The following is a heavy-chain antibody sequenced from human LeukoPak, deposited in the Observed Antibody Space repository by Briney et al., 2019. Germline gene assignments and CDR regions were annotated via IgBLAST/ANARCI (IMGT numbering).Heavy chain of an antibody. D-gene: IGHD1-7*01. CDR3: ARLDANFADF. CDR2: TYYRSRWYN. J-gene: IGHJ4*02. Sequence: WIRXXXXXXLEWLGRTYYRSRWYNDYAVSVKSRISISPDTSRNQFSLQLDSVTPEDTAVYYCARLDANFADFWGQGTLVTVSS. V-gene: IGHV6-1*01.